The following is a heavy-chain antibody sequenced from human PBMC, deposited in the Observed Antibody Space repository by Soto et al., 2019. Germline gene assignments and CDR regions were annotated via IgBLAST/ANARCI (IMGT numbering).Heavy chain of an antibody. Sequence: GASVKVSCKASGITFSTYAIHWVRQAPGQRLEWMGWMNAGNGNTRYSQKFQGRVTLTRDTSASTAYMDLSSLRSEDTAIYYCARVFRGYVTWGQGTLVPVPS. D-gene: IGHD5-12*01. CDR3: ARVFRGYVT. CDR2: MNAGNGNT. J-gene: IGHJ5*02. V-gene: IGHV1-3*01. CDR1: GITFSTYA.